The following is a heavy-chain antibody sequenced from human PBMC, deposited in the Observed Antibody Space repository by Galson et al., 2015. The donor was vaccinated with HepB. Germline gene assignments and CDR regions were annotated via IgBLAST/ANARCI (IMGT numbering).Heavy chain of an antibody. CDR1: GGTFSSYA. CDR2: IIPIFGTA. V-gene: IGHV1-69*13. Sequence: SVKVSCKASGGTFSSYAISWVRQAPGQGLEWMGGIIPIFGTANYAQKFQGRVTITADESTSTAYMELSSLRSEDTAVYYCARDAYYDFPTYGMDVWGQGTTVTVSS. CDR3: ARDAYYDFPTYGMDV. J-gene: IGHJ6*02. D-gene: IGHD3-3*01.